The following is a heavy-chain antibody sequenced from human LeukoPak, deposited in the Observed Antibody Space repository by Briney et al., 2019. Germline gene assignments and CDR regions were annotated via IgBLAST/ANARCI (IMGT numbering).Heavy chain of an antibody. V-gene: IGHV3-30*18. CDR3: AKLSSAYYGSGSPRYFDY. D-gene: IGHD3-10*01. Sequence: GGSLRLSCAASGFSFTSYGMHWVRQAPGKGLEWVALITYDGYYKYYSDSVKGRFTISSDTSKNTLYLQMNSLRAEDTAVYFCAKLSSAYYGSGSPRYFDYWGQGTLVTVSS. CDR2: ITYDGYYK. CDR1: GFSFTSYG. J-gene: IGHJ4*02.